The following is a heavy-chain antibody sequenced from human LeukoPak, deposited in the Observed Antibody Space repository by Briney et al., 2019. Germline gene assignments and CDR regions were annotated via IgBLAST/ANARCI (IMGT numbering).Heavy chain of an antibody. Sequence: GESLKISRKSCGYSFTSYWNGWVRQIPGKGLELMGIIYPGGSDPRLSPSLQGQITISADKTISTAYLQWGSLKASNTAMYYCAGRKYCSGGSCHGYYYYGMDVWGQGTTVTASS. V-gene: IGHV5-51*01. J-gene: IGHJ6*02. CDR3: AGRKYCSGGSCHGYYYYGMDV. CDR2: IYPGGSDP. CDR1: GYSFTSYW. D-gene: IGHD2-15*01.